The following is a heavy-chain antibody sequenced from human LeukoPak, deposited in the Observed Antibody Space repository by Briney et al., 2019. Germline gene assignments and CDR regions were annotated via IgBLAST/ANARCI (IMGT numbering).Heavy chain of an antibody. J-gene: IGHJ1*01. Sequence: SETLSLTCTVSGGSISSYYWSWIRQPPGKGLEWIGYIYYTGSTNYNPSLKSRVTISVDTSKNQFSLKLSSMTAADTAVYYCARDGISGSYYAEYFQYWGQGTLVTVSS. V-gene: IGHV4-59*01. CDR3: ARDGISGSYYAEYFQY. CDR2: IYYTGST. D-gene: IGHD1-26*01. CDR1: GGSISSYY.